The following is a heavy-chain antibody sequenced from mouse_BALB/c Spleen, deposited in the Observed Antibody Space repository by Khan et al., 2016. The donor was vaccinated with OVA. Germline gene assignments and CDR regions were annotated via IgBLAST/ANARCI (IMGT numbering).Heavy chain of an antibody. V-gene: IGHV1S135*01. D-gene: IGHD3-3*01. J-gene: IGHJ3*01. CDR1: GYSFTTYY. CDR2: IDPFNGGN. CDR3: ARGTFDY. Sequence: QLQQSGPELMKPGASVKISCKASGYSFTTYYMHWVKQSHGKSLEWIGYIDPFNGGNDYNQKFKGKATLTVDKSSSTAYMHLSSLTSEDSAVYYCARGTFDYWGQGTLVTVSA.